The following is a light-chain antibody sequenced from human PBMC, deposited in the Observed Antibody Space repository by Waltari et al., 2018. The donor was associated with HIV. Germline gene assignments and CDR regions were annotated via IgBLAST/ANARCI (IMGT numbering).Light chain of an antibody. V-gene: IGLV2-14*01. Sequence: QSALTQPASVSGSPGQSITISCTGASSDVDESKNVSWYQHHPGKAPKLMIYEVSNRPSGVSNRFSGSKSGNTASLTISGLQAEDEADYYCSSYTSTSILYVFGTGTKVTVL. CDR2: EVS. J-gene: IGLJ1*01. CDR1: SSDVDESKN. CDR3: SSYTSTSILYV.